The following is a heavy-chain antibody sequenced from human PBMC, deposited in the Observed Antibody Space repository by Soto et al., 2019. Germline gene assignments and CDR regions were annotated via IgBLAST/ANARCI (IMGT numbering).Heavy chain of an antibody. CDR3: ARDQRSSWPLDY. V-gene: IGHV3-11*01. CDR1: GFTFSDYY. D-gene: IGHD6-13*01. Sequence: QVQLVESGGGLVKPGGSLRLSCAASGFTFSDYYMSWIRQAPGKGLEWVSYISSSGSTIYYADSVKGRFTISRDNVKNALFLEMNSLRAEDTAVYYGARDQRSSWPLDYWGQGTLVTVSS. CDR2: ISSSGSTI. J-gene: IGHJ4*02.